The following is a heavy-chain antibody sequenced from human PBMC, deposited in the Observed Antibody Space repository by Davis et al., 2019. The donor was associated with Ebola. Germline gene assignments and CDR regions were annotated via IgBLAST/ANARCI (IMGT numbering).Heavy chain of an antibody. V-gene: IGHV3-30*18. CDR2: ISYDGSNK. D-gene: IGHD3-10*01. CDR1: GFTFSSYG. J-gene: IGHJ6*03. CDR3: AKLGSDTGYYYYYYMDV. Sequence: GESLKISCAASGFTFSSYGMHWVRQAPGKGLEWVAVISYDGSNKYYADSVKGRFTISRDNSKNTLYLQMNSLRAEDTAVYYCAKLGSDTGYYYYYYMDVWGKGTTVTVSS.